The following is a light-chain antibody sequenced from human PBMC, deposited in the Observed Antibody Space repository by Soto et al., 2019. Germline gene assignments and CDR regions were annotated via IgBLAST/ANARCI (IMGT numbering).Light chain of an antibody. V-gene: IGLV2-14*01. Sequence: QSVLTQPACVSGSPGQSITISCTGTSSDVGGYNYVSWFQHHPGKAPKLIIYEVSYRPSGVSNRFSGSKSGDTASLTISGLQAEDEADYYCSSFTNTITRYAFGTGTKVTVL. CDR1: SSDVGGYNY. CDR2: EVS. J-gene: IGLJ1*01. CDR3: SSFTNTITRYA.